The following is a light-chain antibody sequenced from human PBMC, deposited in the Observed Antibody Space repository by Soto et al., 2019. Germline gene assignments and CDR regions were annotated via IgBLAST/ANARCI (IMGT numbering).Light chain of an antibody. V-gene: IGKV1-39*01. Sequence: DIQMTQSPSSLSASVGDRVTITCRASQRVSSYLNWYQQKPGKAPKFLIYAASSLQSGVPSRFSGSGSGTDSTLTISSLQPEDFATYYCQQYHSTPLTFGGGTKVDIK. CDR1: QRVSSY. CDR3: QQYHSTPLT. CDR2: AAS. J-gene: IGKJ4*01.